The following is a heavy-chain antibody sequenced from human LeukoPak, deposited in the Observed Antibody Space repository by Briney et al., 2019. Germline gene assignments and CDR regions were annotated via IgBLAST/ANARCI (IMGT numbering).Heavy chain of an antibody. J-gene: IGHJ4*02. CDR2: ISYDGSNK. D-gene: IGHD4-17*01. Sequence: PGGSLRLSCAASGFTFSSYGMHWVRQAPGKGLEWVAVISYDGSNKYYADSVKGRFTISRDNAKNSLYLQMNSLRAEDTAVYYCARESTVTKRRGLFDYWGQGTLVTVSS. V-gene: IGHV3-30*03. CDR3: ARESTVTKRRGLFDY. CDR1: GFTFSSYG.